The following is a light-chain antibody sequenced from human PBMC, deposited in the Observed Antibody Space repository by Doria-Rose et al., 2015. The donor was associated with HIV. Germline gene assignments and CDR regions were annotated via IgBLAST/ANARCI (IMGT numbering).Light chain of an antibody. CDR2: DAS. CDR1: QRVKSSY. V-gene: IGKV3-20*01. CDR3: QQYGTSRGT. Sequence: TQSPGTLSLSPGGGATLSCRASQRVKSSYLAWYQHKPGQARWFLIYDASTRATGIPGKFSGSGSVTDFTLTISRLEPEDVAVYYCQQYGTSRGTFGQGTRLEIK. J-gene: IGKJ5*01.